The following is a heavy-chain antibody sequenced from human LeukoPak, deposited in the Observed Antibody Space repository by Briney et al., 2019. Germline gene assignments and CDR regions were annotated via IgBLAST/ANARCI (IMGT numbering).Heavy chain of an antibody. CDR2: ISYDGSNK. CDR3: AREYSSSPDFDY. CDR1: GFTFSSYA. Sequence: GGSLRLSCAASGFTFSSYAMHWVRQAPGKGLECVAVISYDGSNKYYADSVKGRFTISRDNSKNTLYLQMNSLRAEDTAVYYCAREYSSSPDFDYWGQGTLITVSS. J-gene: IGHJ4*02. D-gene: IGHD6-6*01. V-gene: IGHV3-30*04.